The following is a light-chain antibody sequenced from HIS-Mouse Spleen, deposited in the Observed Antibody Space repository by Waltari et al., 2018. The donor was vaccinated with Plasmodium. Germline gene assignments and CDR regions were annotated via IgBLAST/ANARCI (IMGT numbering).Light chain of an antibody. CDR1: VLATKY. V-gene: IGLV3-27*01. J-gene: IGLJ3*02. Sequence: SYELTQPSSVSMSPGQTARITCSGDVLATKYARWFQQKPGQAPVLVIYKDSERPSGIPGRFSGSSAGTTVTLTISGAQVEDEADYYCYSAADNNLVFGGGTKLTVL. CDR3: YSAADNNLV. CDR2: KDS.